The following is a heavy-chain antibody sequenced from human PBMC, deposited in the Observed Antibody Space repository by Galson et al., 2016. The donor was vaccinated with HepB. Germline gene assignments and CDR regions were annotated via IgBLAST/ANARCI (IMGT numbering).Heavy chain of an antibody. CDR1: GFTFSDYW. CDR3: ARARPEIYYGSGCLQH. Sequence: SLRLSCAASGFTFSDYWMSWVRQAPGKGLEWVANIKKDGSEKYYVDSVKGRFTISRDNAKNSLYLQMNRLRADDTAVYYCARARPEIYYGSGCLQHWGQGTLVTVSS. V-gene: IGHV3-7*01. D-gene: IGHD3-10*01. J-gene: IGHJ1*01. CDR2: IKKDGSEK.